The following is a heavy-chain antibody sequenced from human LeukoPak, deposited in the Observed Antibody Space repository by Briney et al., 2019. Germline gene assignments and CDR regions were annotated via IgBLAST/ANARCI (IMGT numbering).Heavy chain of an antibody. CDR1: GYTFTSYG. V-gene: IGHV1-18*04. CDR2: ISAYNGNT. CDR3: ARERVTSRWLAPLFDY. J-gene: IGHJ4*02. D-gene: IGHD5-24*01. Sequence: ASVKVSCKASGYTFTSYGISWVRQAPGQGLEWMGWISAYNGNTNYAQKLQGRVTMTTDTSTSTAYMELRSLRSDDTAVYYCARERVTSRWLAPLFDYWGQGTLVTVSS.